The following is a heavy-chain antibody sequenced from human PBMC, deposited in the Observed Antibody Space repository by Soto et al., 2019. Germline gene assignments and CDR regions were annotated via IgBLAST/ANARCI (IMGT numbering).Heavy chain of an antibody. CDR1: GFNFNAYH. J-gene: IGHJ4*02. Sequence: GSLRLACAASGFNFNAYHMGWARQAPGMGLERVSYISARGNTIFYADSVKGRITISRDNAKNAVFLQMNSLRAEDTAVYYCAREDLGYCGAGGCDFQYWGLGTLVTVSS. V-gene: IGHV3-48*01. CDR2: ISARGNTI. CDR3: AREDLGYCGAGGCDFQY. D-gene: IGHD2-8*02.